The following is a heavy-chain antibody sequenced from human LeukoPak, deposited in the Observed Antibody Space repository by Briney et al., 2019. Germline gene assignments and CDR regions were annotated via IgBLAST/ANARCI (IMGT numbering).Heavy chain of an antibody. Sequence: GGSLRLSYATSGFAFSSNSMSWVRQAPGKGMEWDSAISGSGGSTHYADCVKGRFPVSIDNSKNTLNLQMNSLRAEDTAVYYCARGGILVYYYYGMDVWGKGPTVTVSS. CDR2: ISGSGGST. D-gene: IGHD1-14*01. CDR1: GFAFSSNS. V-gene: IGHV3-23*01. J-gene: IGHJ6*04. CDR3: ARGGILVYYYYGMDV.